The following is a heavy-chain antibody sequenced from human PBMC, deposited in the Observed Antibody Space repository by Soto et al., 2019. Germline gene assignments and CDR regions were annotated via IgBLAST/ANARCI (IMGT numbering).Heavy chain of an antibody. D-gene: IGHD3-9*01. J-gene: IGHJ4*02. Sequence: ASVKLSCKASGYTFTSYGISWVRQAPGQGLEWMGWISAYNGNTNYAQKLQGRVTMTTDTSTSTAYMELRSLRSDDTAVYYCARVLRYYDILTGYSGPYFDYWGQGTLVTVSS. CDR2: ISAYNGNT. CDR3: ARVLRYYDILTGYSGPYFDY. CDR1: GYTFTSYG. V-gene: IGHV1-18*01.